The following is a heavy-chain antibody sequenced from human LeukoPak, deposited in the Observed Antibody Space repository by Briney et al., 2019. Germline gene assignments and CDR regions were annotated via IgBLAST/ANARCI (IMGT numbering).Heavy chain of an antibody. CDR2: ISYDGSNK. J-gene: IGHJ4*02. CDR3: ARDRHILTETMDY. CDR1: GFTFSSYA. V-gene: IGHV3-30-3*01. Sequence: GGSLRLSCAASGFTFSSYAMHWVRQAPGKGLEWVAVISYDGSNKYYADSVTGRFTISRDNSKNTLYLQMNSLRAEDTAVYYCARDRHILTETMDYWGQGTLVTVSS. D-gene: IGHD3-9*01.